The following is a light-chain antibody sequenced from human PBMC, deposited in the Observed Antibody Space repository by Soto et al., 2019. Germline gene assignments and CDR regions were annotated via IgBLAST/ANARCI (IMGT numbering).Light chain of an antibody. CDR3: QQYGTSPPYT. J-gene: IGKJ2*01. CDR1: PSVSGTY. CDR2: DAS. Sequence: ERVLAQSPRTMSLSPGARATLSCRASPSVSGTYLAWYQQRPGQAPRLLIYDASNRATGIPDRFSGSGSGTDFSLTISRLEPEDFAVYYCQQYGTSPPYTFGQGTKVEIK. V-gene: IGKV3-20*01.